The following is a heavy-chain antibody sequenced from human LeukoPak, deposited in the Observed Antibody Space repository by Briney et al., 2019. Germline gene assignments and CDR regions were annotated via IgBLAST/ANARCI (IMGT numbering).Heavy chain of an antibody. Sequence: SQTLSLTCTVSGGSISSGSYYWSWIRQPAGKGLEWIGRIYTSGSTNYNPSLKSRVTISVDTSKNQFSLKLSSVTAADTAVYYCARGRGSGIRYYYYYYGIDVWGQGTTVTVSS. CDR2: IYTSGST. D-gene: IGHD3-10*01. J-gene: IGHJ6*02. V-gene: IGHV4-61*02. CDR1: GGSISSGSYY. CDR3: ARGRGSGIRYYYYYYGIDV.